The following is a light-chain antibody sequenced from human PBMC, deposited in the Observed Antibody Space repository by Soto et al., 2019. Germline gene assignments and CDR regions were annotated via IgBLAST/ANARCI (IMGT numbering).Light chain of an antibody. V-gene: IGLV3-21*02. CDR2: VDS. Sequence: SYELTQPPSVSVAPGQTARITCGGTNIESKSVHWYQQRPGQAPVLVIYVDSDLPSGIPDRFSASTSGNTAALTISRVEAGDEADYYCQVWDTISDHYVFGSGTKLTVL. CDR3: QVWDTISDHYV. J-gene: IGLJ1*01. CDR1: NIESKS.